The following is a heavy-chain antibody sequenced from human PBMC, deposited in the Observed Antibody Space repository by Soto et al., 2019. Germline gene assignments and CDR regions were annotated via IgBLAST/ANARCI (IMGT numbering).Heavy chain of an antibody. CDR1: GYTFTSYG. Sequence: QVQLVQSGAEVKKPGASVKVSCKASGYTFTSYGISWVRQAPGQGLEWMGWISAYNGNTNYAQKLQGRVTMTTDTSPSTAYMELRSLRSDDTAVYYCARTCSGGSCYSDLGYWGQGTLVTVSS. V-gene: IGHV1-18*01. J-gene: IGHJ4*02. CDR2: ISAYNGNT. D-gene: IGHD2-15*01. CDR3: ARTCSGGSCYSDLGY.